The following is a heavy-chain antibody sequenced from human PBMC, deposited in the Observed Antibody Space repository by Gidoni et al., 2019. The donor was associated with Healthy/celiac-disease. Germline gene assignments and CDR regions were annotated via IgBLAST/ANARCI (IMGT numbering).Heavy chain of an antibody. CDR2: INPSGGSK. CDR1: GYPFTSYY. V-gene: IGHV1-46*01. J-gene: IGHJ5*02. D-gene: IGHD2-21*02. Sequence: QVQLVQSGAEVKKPGASVKVSCKAPGYPFTSYYMHRVRQASGQGLEWLGIINPSGGSKSYAQKFQGRVTMTRDTSTSTVYMELSSLRSEDTAVYYCARAVIRGPGICGGDCNWFDPWGQGTLVTVSS. CDR3: ARAVIRGPGICGGDCNWFDP.